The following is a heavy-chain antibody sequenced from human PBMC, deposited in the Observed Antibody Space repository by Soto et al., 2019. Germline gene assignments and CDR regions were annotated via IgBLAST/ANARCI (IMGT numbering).Heavy chain of an antibody. D-gene: IGHD6-25*01. Sequence: SETLSLTCAVYGGSFSGYYWICIGQPPGKGLEWSGESNHSGSTNYTPPLRRLVTISADTSKNQFSLRLSSVTAADTAVYYCAIGSERYDYWGQGTLVNVSS. J-gene: IGHJ4*02. CDR3: AIGSERYDY. CDR2: SNHSGST. V-gene: IGHV4-34*01. CDR1: GGSFSGYY.